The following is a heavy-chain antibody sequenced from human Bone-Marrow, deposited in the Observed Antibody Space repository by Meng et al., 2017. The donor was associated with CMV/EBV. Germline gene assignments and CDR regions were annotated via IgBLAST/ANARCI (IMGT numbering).Heavy chain of an antibody. D-gene: IGHD2-2*01. CDR3: ARGQRYHPYYYYGMDV. CDR2: INHSGST. Sequence: GSLRLSCAVYGGSFSGYYWSWIRQPPGKGLEWIGEINHSGSTNYNPSLKSRVTISVDTSKNQFSLKLSSVTAADTAVYYCARGQRYHPYYYYGMDVWGQGTTVTGYS. V-gene: IGHV4-34*01. J-gene: IGHJ6*01. CDR1: GGSFSGYY.